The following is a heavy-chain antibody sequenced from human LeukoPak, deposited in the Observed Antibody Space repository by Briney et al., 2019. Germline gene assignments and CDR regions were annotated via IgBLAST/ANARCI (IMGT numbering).Heavy chain of an antibody. CDR2: IYYSGST. CDR1: GGSISSYY. CDR3: AREITVTRPFDY. V-gene: IGHV4-59*12. D-gene: IGHD4-17*01. J-gene: IGHJ4*02. Sequence: SETLSLTCTVSGGSISSYYWSWIRQPPGKGLEWIGYIYYSGSTNYNPSLKSRVTISVDTSKNQFSLKLSSVTAADTAVYYCAREITVTRPFDYWGPGTLVTVSS.